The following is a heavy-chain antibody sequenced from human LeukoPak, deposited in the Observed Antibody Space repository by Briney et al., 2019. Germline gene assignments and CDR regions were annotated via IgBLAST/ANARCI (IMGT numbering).Heavy chain of an antibody. CDR2: INPNSGVT. CDR1: GYTFTGYY. Sequence: ASVKVSCKASGYTFTGYYLHWVRQAPGQGLEWMGWINPNSGVTSSAQRFQGRVTMTRDTSISTAYMELSRLRSDDTAVYYCARGKLERGYYYGMDVWGQGTTVTVSS. D-gene: IGHD1-1*01. V-gene: IGHV1-2*02. J-gene: IGHJ6*02. CDR3: ARGKLERGYYYGMDV.